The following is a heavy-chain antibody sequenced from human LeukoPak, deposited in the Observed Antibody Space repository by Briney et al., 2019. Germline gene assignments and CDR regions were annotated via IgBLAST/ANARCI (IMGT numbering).Heavy chain of an antibody. CDR3: ARDPRGPIGYDSSARDTFDY. Sequence: GGSLRLSCEASTFNFGLYVMTWARQAPGKGLEWVSGISGGGLSTYYTDSVKGRFTISRENSKNTLYLQMRSLRAEDTAVYYCARDPRGPIGYDSSARDTFDYWGQGTLVTVSS. V-gene: IGHV3-23*01. CDR1: TFNFGLYV. D-gene: IGHD3-22*01. CDR2: ISGGGLST. J-gene: IGHJ4*02.